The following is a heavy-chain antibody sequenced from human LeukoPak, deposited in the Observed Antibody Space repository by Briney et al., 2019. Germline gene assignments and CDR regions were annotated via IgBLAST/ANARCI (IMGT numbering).Heavy chain of an antibody. V-gene: IGHV3-30*04. CDR2: ISYDGSNK. J-gene: IGHJ6*02. CDR1: GFTFSSYA. D-gene: IGHD4-11*01. CDR3: ASSFPTTVGTYYYYGMDV. Sequence: GGSLRLSCAASGFTFSSYAMHWVRQAPGKGLEWVAVISYDGSNKYYADSVKGRFTISRDNSKNTLFLQMSSLRSEDTAVYYCASSFPTTVGTYYYYGMDVWGQGTTVTVSS.